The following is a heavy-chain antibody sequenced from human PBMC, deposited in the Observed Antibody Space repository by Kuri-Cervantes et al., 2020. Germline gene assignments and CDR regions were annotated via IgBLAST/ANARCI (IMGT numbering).Heavy chain of an antibody. V-gene: IGHV3-21*04. D-gene: IGHD2-15*01. CDR2: ITSDSYYI. Sequence: GESLKISCTASGFTFNTYDMNWVRQAPGKGLEWVSSITSDSYYIYYADSVKGRFTISRDNAKNSLYLQMNSLRAEDTAVYYCARQELGYCSGGSCYSGGTLFDYWGQGTLVTVSS. CDR1: GFTFNTYD. J-gene: IGHJ4*02. CDR3: ARQELGYCSGGSCYSGGTLFDY.